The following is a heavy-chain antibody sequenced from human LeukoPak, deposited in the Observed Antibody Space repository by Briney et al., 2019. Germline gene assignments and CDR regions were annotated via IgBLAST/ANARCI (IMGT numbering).Heavy chain of an antibody. CDR1: GFTFSSYA. CDR3: AKCSATCYANAFDI. J-gene: IGHJ3*02. V-gene: IGHV3-23*01. CDR2: ISGSGSDT. D-gene: IGHD2-2*01. Sequence: PGGSLRLSCAASGFTFSSYAMSWVRQAPGKGLEWVSAISGSGSDTEYADSVKGRFTIPRDNSKTTLYLQMSSLRVEDTAVYYCAKCSATCYANAFDIWGQGTMVTVSS.